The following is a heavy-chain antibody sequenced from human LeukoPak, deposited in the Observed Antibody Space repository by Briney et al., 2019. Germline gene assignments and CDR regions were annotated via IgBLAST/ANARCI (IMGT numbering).Heavy chain of an antibody. CDR1: EFTFSSYA. CDR3: AKFLRGYTSFDY. J-gene: IGHJ4*02. CDR2: ISGSGGST. Sequence: PGGSLRLSCAASEFTFSSYAMSWVRQSPGKGLEWVSAISGSGGSTNYADSAKGRFTISRDDSKNTLYLQMNSLRAEDTAVYYCAKFLRGYTSFDYWGKGTLVTVSS. V-gene: IGHV3-23*01. D-gene: IGHD3-16*02.